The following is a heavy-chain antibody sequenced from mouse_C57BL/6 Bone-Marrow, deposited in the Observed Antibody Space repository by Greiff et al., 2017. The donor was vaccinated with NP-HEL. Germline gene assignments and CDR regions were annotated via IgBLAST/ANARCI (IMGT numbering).Heavy chain of an antibody. CDR1: GFSLTSYG. CDR3: ARNAYSNYVYFDV. J-gene: IGHJ1*03. Sequence: VNLVESGPGLVQPSQSLSITCTVSGFSLTSYGVHWVRQSPGKGLEWLGVIWRGGSTDYNAAFIYRLSISKDNSKIQVFFKMNSLQADNTAIYYCARNAYSNYVYFDVWGTGTTVTVSS. D-gene: IGHD2-5*01. CDR2: IWRGGST. V-gene: IGHV2-2*01.